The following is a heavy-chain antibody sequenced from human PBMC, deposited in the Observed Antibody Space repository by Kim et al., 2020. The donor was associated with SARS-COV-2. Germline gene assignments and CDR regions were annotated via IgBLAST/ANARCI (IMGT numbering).Heavy chain of an antibody. Sequence: SVKVSCKASGGTFSSYAISWVRQAPGQGLEWMGRIIPILGIANYAQKFQGRVTITADKSTSTAYMELSSLRSEDTAVYYCAMPRGARDGIVVVPAAISGRRDAFDIWGQGTMVTVSS. CDR3: AMPRGARDGIVVVPAAISGRRDAFDI. V-gene: IGHV1-69*04. CDR2: IIPILGIA. D-gene: IGHD2-2*01. J-gene: IGHJ3*02. CDR1: GGTFSSYA.